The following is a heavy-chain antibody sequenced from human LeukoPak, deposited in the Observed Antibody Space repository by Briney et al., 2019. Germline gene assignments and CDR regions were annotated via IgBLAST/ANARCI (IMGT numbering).Heavy chain of an antibody. CDR1: GYRFTDYR. Sequence: GESLKISCKGSGYRFTDYRIGWVRQMPGKGLEWMGIIYPGDSDTRYSPSFQGQVTISADKSINTAHLQWSSLKASDTAMYYCARGAAGTTPDYYYSGLDVWGQGTTVRVSS. J-gene: IGHJ6*02. CDR3: ARGAAGTTPDYYYSGLDV. V-gene: IGHV5-51*01. D-gene: IGHD1-7*01. CDR2: IYPGDSDT.